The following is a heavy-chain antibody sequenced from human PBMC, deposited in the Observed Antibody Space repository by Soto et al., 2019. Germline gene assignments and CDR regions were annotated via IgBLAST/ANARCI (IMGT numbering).Heavy chain of an antibody. CDR3: ARGTLYYYDSSGYPDY. CDR2: ISSSSSTI. J-gene: IGHJ4*02. Sequence: GGSLRLSCAASGFTFSSYSMNWVRQAPGKGLEWVSYISSSSSTIYYADSVKGRFTISRDNAKNSLYLQMNSLRDEDTAVYYCARGTLYYYDSSGYPDYWGQGTLVTVSS. V-gene: IGHV3-48*02. D-gene: IGHD3-22*01. CDR1: GFTFSSYS.